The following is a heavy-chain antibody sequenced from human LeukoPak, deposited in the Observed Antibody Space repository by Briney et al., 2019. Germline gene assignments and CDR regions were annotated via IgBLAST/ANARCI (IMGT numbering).Heavy chain of an antibody. Sequence: SETLSLTCSVSGASLSGSQYYWGWIRQPPGRPLQWIATIFYTGSTLYNPSLSSRVSLSADTSKKQISLRLTSVTAADSALYYCARHRGSLKTGYSPKNPLDVWGQGTMVTVSS. D-gene: IGHD3-9*01. J-gene: IGHJ3*01. V-gene: IGHV4-39*01. CDR1: GASLSGSQYY. CDR3: ARHRGSLKTGYSPKNPLDV. CDR2: IFYTGST.